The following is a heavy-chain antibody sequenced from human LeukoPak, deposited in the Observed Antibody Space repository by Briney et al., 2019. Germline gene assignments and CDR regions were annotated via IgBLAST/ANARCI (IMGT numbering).Heavy chain of an antibody. V-gene: IGHV6-1*01. CDR2: TYYRSKWYN. Sequence: SQTLSLTCAISGDSVSSNSAAWNWIRQSPSRGLEWLGRTYYRSKWYNDYAVSVKSRIVINPDTSKNQFSLRLGSVTPEDTAVYYCTRDGIRVLDYWGQGILVTVSS. J-gene: IGHJ4*02. CDR3: TRDGIRVLDY. D-gene: IGHD1-1*01. CDR1: GDSVSSNSAA.